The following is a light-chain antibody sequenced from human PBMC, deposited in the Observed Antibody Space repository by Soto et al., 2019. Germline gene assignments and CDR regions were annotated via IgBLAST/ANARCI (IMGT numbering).Light chain of an antibody. Sequence: QAVVTQAPSVSGTPGQRVTISCSGRRSNIGANYVCWYQQLPGTAPKLLIYRSDQRPSGVPDRLSGSKSGTSASLAISGLRSDDEADYYCASWDDSLNGWVFGGGTKLTVL. CDR3: ASWDDSLNGWV. CDR2: RSD. V-gene: IGLV1-47*01. J-gene: IGLJ3*02. CDR1: RSNIGANY.